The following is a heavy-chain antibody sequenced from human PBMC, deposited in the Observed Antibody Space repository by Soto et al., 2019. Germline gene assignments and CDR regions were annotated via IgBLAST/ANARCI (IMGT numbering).Heavy chain of an antibody. CDR1: GFPFRNYA. J-gene: IGHJ4*02. Sequence: QVQIVESGGRVFQPGTSLRLSCAASGFPFRNYAMHWVRQSPAKGLEWLAVNLFDGANIFYAEAAKGRFTISRDNSMQTLDLQLDSLRPEDTGIYFCARDPYGGYIFDSWGQGTQVTLSS. V-gene: IGHV3-30-3*01. CDR3: ARDPYGGYIFDS. D-gene: IGHD5-12*01. CDR2: NLFDGANI.